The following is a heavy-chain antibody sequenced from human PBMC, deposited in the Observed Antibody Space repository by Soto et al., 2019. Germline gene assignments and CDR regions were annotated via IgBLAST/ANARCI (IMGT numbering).Heavy chain of an antibody. V-gene: IGHV3-33*01. J-gene: IGHJ6*02. CDR3: ARDMSSIATGGVYGMDV. CDR2: IWYDGSNK. CDR1: GFTFSSYG. D-gene: IGHD2-8*02. Sequence: QVQLVESGGGVVQPGRSLRLSCAASGFTFSSYGMHWVRQAPGKGLEWVAVIWYDGSNKYYADSVKGRFTISRDNSKNTLYLQMNSLRAEDTAVYYCARDMSSIATGGVYGMDVWGQGTTVTVSS.